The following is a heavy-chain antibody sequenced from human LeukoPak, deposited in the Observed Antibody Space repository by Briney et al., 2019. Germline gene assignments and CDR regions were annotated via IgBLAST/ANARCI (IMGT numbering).Heavy chain of an antibody. CDR2: ISGSGGST. CDR3: AKDVDYYGSGSYYRAQDY. J-gene: IGHJ4*02. CDR1: GFTFSSYA. Sequence: GGSLRLSCAASGFTFSSYAMSWVRQAPGKGLEWVSAISGSGGSTYYADSVKGRFTISRDNPKNTLYLQMNSVRAEDTAVYYCAKDVDYYGSGSYYRAQDYWGQGTLVTVSS. D-gene: IGHD3-10*01. V-gene: IGHV3-23*01.